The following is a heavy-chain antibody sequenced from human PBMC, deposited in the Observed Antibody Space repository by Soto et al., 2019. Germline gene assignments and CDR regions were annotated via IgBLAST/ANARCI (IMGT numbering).Heavy chain of an antibody. CDR1: GYSISIGYY. Sequence: SETLSLTCAVSGYSISIGYYWGWLRQPPGKGLEWIATIYHSGSIFHNPSLKSRVTISVDTSKNQFSLKLRSVTAADTAVYYCAVGYCGSASCSREYFQHWGQGTLVTVS. D-gene: IGHD2-2*01. CDR2: IYHSGSI. V-gene: IGHV4-38-2*01. CDR3: AVGYCGSASCSREYFQH. J-gene: IGHJ1*01.